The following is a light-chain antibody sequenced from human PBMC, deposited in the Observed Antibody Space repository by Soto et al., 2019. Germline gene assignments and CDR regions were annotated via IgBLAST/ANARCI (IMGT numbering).Light chain of an antibody. CDR3: QQYYSTPWT. CDR2: WAS. Sequence: DIVMTQSPDSLAVSLGERATINCKSSQSVLYSSNNKNYLAWYQQKPGQPPKLLIYWASTRESGVPDRSSGSGSGTDFTLTISSLQAEDVAVYYCQQYYSTPWTFGQGTKVE. J-gene: IGKJ1*01. V-gene: IGKV4-1*01. CDR1: QSVLYSSNNKNY.